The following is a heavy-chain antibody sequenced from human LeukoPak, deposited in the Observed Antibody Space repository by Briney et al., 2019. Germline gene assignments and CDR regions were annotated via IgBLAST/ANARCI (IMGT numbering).Heavy chain of an antibody. D-gene: IGHD6-13*01. CDR2: VYYTGTT. CDR1: GASVSSDSYY. CDR3: ARRPIAAADDY. V-gene: IGHV4-61*01. J-gene: IGHJ4*02. Sequence: SETLSLTCTVSGASVSSDSYYWSWIRQPPGKGLEWIGYVYYTGTTNYNPSLKGRVTMSVDTSKNQFSLKLSSVTAADTAVYYCARRPIAAADDYWGQGTLVTVSS.